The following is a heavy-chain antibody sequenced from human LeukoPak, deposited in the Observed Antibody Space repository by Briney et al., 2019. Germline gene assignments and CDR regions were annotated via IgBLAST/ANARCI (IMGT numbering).Heavy chain of an antibody. D-gene: IGHD3-22*01. Sequence: SETLSLTCTVSGGSISSYYWSWIRQPPGKGLEWIGYIYYSGSTNYNPSLKSRVTISVDTSKNQFSLKLSSVTAADTAVYYCARVKPTNYDSSGWDFDYWGQGTLVTVSS. V-gene: IGHV4-59*01. CDR3: ARVKPTNYDSSGWDFDY. J-gene: IGHJ4*02. CDR1: GGSISSYY. CDR2: IYYSGST.